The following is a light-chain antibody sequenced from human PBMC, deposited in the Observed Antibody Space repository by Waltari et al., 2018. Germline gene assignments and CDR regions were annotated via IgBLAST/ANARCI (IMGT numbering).Light chain of an antibody. V-gene: IGKV1-39*01. CDR3: QQSHGFPFT. CDR2: GAS. Sequence: DIQLTQSPSSLSASVGDSVTITCRAGQTVTTYLNWYQQKPGKAPKLLLYGASSLQSGVPSRFSGSGSGTDFTLTITSLQPEDSATYYCQQSHGFPFTFGQGTKLEIK. J-gene: IGKJ2*01. CDR1: QTVTTY.